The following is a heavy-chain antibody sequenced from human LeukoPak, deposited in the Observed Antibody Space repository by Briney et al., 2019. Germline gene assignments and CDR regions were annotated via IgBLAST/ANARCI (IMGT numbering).Heavy chain of an antibody. D-gene: IGHD4-17*01. CDR1: GFTFNIYS. CDR2: FTSSSSFI. J-gene: IGHJ6*02. V-gene: IGHV3-21*04. CDR3: AKDIRYGDRYYYYYGMDV. Sequence: GGSLRLSCVASGFTFNIYSMNWVRQAPGKGLEWVSSFTSSSSFIYYADSVKGRFTISRDNAKNSLYLQMNSLTAEDTALYYCAKDIRYGDRYYYYYGMDVWGQGTTVTVSS.